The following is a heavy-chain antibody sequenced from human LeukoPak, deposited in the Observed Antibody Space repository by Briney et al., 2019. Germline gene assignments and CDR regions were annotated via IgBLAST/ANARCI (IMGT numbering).Heavy chain of an antibody. V-gene: IGHV3-30*02. J-gene: IGHJ5*02. CDR3: SKDAYGGYSYGLGH. Sequence: WGTLTLSCAASGFTFSGYDMHWVRQAPGKGLEWVAVIRPDGSNKYSADPLKGRFTFSRDNSKKTSYIQMNILTPEATAVYCSSKDAYGGYSYGLGHWGQG. D-gene: IGHD2-21*02. CDR1: GFTFSGYD. CDR2: IRPDGSNK.